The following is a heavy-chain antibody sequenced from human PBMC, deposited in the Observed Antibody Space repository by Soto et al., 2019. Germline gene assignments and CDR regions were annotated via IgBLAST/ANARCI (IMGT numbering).Heavy chain of an antibody. CDR1: GFAFSTYA. CDR3: AEGRNLYSATPVHFDY. Sequence: EVQLLESGGGLVQPGGSLRLSCAASGFAFSTYAMTWVRQAPGKGLEWVSGMSGSGATKDYADSVKGRFTISRDNSKNTLYLPMSRPRVEDNAVYFCAEGRNLYSATPVHFDYWGQGTLVTGSS. CDR2: MSGSGATK. D-gene: IGHD5-12*01. V-gene: IGHV3-23*01. J-gene: IGHJ4*03.